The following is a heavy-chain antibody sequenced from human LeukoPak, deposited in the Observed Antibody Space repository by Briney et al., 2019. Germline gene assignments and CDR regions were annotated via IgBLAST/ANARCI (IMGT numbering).Heavy chain of an antibody. D-gene: IGHD3-22*01. V-gene: IGHV3-23*01. CDR3: ARGVVDSSGYYRYWYFDL. J-gene: IGHJ2*01. CDR2: ISGGDTAT. CDR1: GFTSNNYA. Sequence: PGGSLRLSCAASGFTSNNYAMGWVRQAPGKGLEWTSTISGGDTATYYADSVKGRSTISRDNAKNSLYLQMNSLRAEDTAVYYCARGVVDSSGYYRYWYFDLWGRGTLVTVSS.